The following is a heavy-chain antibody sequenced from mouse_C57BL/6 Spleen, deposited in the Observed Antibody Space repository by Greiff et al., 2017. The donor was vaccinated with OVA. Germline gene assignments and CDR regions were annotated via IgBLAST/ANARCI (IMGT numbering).Heavy chain of an antibody. D-gene: IGHD1-2*01. CDR3: ARGGITTAPLDY. CDR2: ISSGSSTI. J-gene: IGHJ2*01. Sequence: EVHLVESGGGLVKPGGSLKLSCAASGFTFSDYGMHWVRQAPEKGLEWVAYISSGSSTIYYADTVKGRFTISRDNAKNTLFLQMTSLRSEDTAMYYCARGGITTAPLDYWGQGTTLTVSS. V-gene: IGHV5-17*01. CDR1: GFTFSDYG.